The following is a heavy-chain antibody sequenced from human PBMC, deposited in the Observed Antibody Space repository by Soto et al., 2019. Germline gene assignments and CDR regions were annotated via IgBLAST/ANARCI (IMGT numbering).Heavy chain of an antibody. CDR3: ARDSGVNCHYVATIAGELDY. CDR1: GFTFRTYT. Sequence: EVQLVESGGGLVKAGGSLRLSCAASGFTFRTYTMNWVRQAPGKGLEWVSTISGSSSYIYYADSLKGRFTVSRDNARNSLFLQMNSLRAEDTALYFWARDSGVNCHYVATIAGELDYWGQGALVIVSS. CDR2: ISGSSSYI. V-gene: IGHV3-21*01. J-gene: IGHJ4*02. D-gene: IGHD3-10*01.